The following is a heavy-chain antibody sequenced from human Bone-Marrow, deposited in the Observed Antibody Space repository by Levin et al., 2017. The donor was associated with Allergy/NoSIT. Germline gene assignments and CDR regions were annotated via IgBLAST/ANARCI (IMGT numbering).Heavy chain of an antibody. Sequence: GGSLRLSCTVSGFIFSIYSINWVRQAPGKGLEWVSSISSSGSDMYYVDSVKGRFTISRDNAKNSLTLQMNSLRVEDTAVYYCARGIIGDVRVAHKEAFDIWGQGTMVSVSS. V-gene: IGHV3-21*01. D-gene: IGHD3-10*02. CDR2: ISSSGSDM. CDR3: ARGIIGDVRVAHKEAFDI. J-gene: IGHJ3*02. CDR1: GFIFSIYS.